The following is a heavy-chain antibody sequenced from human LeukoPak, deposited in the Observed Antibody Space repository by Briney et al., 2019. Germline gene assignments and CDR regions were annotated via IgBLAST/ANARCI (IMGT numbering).Heavy chain of an antibody. J-gene: IGHJ4*02. D-gene: IGHD3-10*01. CDR3: ARLRFGELLFDY. Sequence: GESLEISCQGSGSRFTSYWISWVRQLPGKGLEWMGRIDPSDSYTNYSPSFQGHVTISADKSISTAYLQWSSLKASDTAMYYCARLRFGELLFDYWGQGTLVTVSS. V-gene: IGHV5-10-1*01. CDR2: IDPSDSYT. CDR1: GSRFTSYW.